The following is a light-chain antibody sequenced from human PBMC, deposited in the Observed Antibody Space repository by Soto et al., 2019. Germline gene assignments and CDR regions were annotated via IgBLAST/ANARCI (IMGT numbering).Light chain of an antibody. J-gene: IGKJ2*01. CDR3: QQYYSYPST. V-gene: IGKV1-8*01. Sequence: AIRMTQSPSSISASTGDRVTITCRASQGISSYLGWYQQKPGKAPKLLIYAASTLQIGVPSRFSDSGSGTDFTLTINSLQSEDFATYYCQQYYSYPSTFGQGTKLEIK. CDR1: QGISSY. CDR2: AAS.